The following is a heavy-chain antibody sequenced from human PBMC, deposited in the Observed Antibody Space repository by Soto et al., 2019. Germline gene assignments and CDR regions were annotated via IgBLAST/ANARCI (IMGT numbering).Heavy chain of an antibody. J-gene: IGHJ5*02. CDR2: INAGNGNT. V-gene: IGHV1-3*01. D-gene: IGHD3-9*01. Sequence: ASLKVSCKDSGYTFTSYAMHWVRQAPGQRLEWMGWINAGNGNTKYSQKFQGRVTITRDTSASTAYMELSSLRSEDTAVYYCARDRNDILTGPNNWFDPWGQGTLVTGSS. CDR1: GYTFTSYA. CDR3: ARDRNDILTGPNNWFDP.